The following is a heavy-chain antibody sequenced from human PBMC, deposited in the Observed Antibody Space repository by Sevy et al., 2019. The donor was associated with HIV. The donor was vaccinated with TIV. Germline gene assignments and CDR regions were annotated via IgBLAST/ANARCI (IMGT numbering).Heavy chain of an antibody. CDR2: ISSSGTST. CDR3: AKGGIYNDYVN. CDR1: GFKLINYD. Sequence: GGSLRLSCEASGFKLINYDMTWVRQAPGEGLEWVSVISSSGTSTYYADSVKGRFTISRDNFKDTVYLKMNSLRAEDTAVYYCAKGGIYNDYVNWGQGTLVTVSS. J-gene: IGHJ4*02. D-gene: IGHD3-16*01. V-gene: IGHV3-23*05.